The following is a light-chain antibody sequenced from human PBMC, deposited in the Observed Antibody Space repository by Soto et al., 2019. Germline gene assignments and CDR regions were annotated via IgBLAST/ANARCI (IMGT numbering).Light chain of an antibody. CDR3: SSLTSTNTLA. CDR1: SSDIGNYNY. V-gene: IGLV2-14*01. J-gene: IGLJ2*01. CDR2: EVS. Sequence: QSALTQPASVSGSPGQSITISCTGTSSDIGNYNYVSWYQQHPGKAPKLMIYEVSYRPSGVSNRFSGSKSGNTASLTISGLQAEDEAAYFCSSLTSTNTLAFGGGTQLTVL.